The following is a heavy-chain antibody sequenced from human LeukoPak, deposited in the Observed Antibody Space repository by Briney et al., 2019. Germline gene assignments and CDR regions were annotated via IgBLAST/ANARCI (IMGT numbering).Heavy chain of an antibody. CDR3: ASVDMSGGDCQQRGCGSYWYFDL. J-gene: IGHJ2*01. CDR1: GGSISSYY. Sequence: ASETLSLTCTVSGGSISSYYWSWIRQPPGKGLEWIGYIYYSGSTNYNPSLKSRVTISVDTSKNRFSLKLSSVTAADTAVYYCASVDMSGGDCQQRGCGSYWYFDLWGRGTLVTVSS. D-gene: IGHD2-21*02. CDR2: IYYSGST. V-gene: IGHV4-59*01.